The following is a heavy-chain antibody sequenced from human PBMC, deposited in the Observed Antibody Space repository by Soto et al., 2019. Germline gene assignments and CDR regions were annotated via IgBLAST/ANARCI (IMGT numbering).Heavy chain of an antibody. V-gene: IGHV1-46*01. D-gene: IGHD3-22*01. CDR3: AKGLAPLDYYDSSGHDVFAI. CDR2: INPSCGST. J-gene: IGHJ3*02. Sequence: GLEWMGIINPSCGSTSYAQKFQGRVTMTRDTSTSTVYMELSSLRSEDTAVYYCAKGLAPLDYYDSSGHDVFAIWLHGSMV.